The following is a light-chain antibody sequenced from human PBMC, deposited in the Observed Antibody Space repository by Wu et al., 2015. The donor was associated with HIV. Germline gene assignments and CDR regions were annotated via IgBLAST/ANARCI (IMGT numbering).Light chain of an antibody. CDR2: DAS. V-gene: IGKV3-11*01. CDR1: HSVDSS. Sequence: TLSPALLSLSPGETATLSCRASHSVDSSLAWYQQRPGQSPRLLIYDASKRATGTPARFRGSGSGTDFTLTISSLEPEDFAVYYCQQRSYSPLTFGQGTRLEI. J-gene: IGKJ5*01. CDR3: QQRSYSPLT.